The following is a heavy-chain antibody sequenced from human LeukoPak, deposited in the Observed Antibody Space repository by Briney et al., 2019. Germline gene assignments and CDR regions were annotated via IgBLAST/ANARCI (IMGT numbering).Heavy chain of an antibody. V-gene: IGHV1-2*02. J-gene: IGHJ4*02. CDR3: ARDPGVVAIDGYFDY. Sequence: ASVKVSCKASGYTFTGYYMHWVRQAPGQGLEWMGWINPNSGGTNYAQKFQGRVTMTRDTSISTAYMELSRLRSDDTAVYYCARDPGVVAIDGYFDYWGQGTLVTVSS. CDR2: INPNSGGT. D-gene: IGHD5-12*01. CDR1: GYTFTGYY.